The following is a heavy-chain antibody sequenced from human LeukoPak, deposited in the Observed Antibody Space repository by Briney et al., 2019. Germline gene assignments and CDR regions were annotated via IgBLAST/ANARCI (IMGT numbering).Heavy chain of an antibody. CDR1: GFALSSYA. D-gene: IGHD5-12*01. CDR3: AKSWSHYSGYDFDY. Sequence: PGGSLRLSCAASGFALSSYAMSWVRQAPGKGLEWVSAISGSGGSTYYADSVKGRFTISRDNSKNTLYLQMNSLRAEDTAVYYCAKSWSHYSGYDFDYRGQGTLVTVSS. CDR2: ISGSGGST. J-gene: IGHJ4*02. V-gene: IGHV3-23*01.